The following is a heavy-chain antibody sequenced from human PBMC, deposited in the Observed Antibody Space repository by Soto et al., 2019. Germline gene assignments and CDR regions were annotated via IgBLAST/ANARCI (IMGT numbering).Heavy chain of an antibody. CDR2: IYASGST. Sequence: VQLQESGPGLVEPSQTLSLICSVSGASITSGGFHWNWVRQRPGKGLEWFGYIYASGSTYSKPSLDSRFSSSINATKNQVSLRLISLTAADTAVYYCARDGGNDYYFAMDVWGQGTTVIVSS. CDR1: GASITSGGFH. CDR3: ARDGGNDYYFAMDV. V-gene: IGHV4-31*03. J-gene: IGHJ6*02. D-gene: IGHD3-16*01.